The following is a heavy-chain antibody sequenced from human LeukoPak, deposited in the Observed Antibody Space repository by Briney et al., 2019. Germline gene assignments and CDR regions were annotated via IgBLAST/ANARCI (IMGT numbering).Heavy chain of an antibody. Sequence: ASVKVSCKASGYTFTSYGISWVRQAPGQGLEWMGLINPSGGSTSYAQKFQGRVTMTRDTSTSTVYMGLSSLRSEDTAVYYCARDVVVVPSAHYTMDVWGQGTTVTVSS. D-gene: IGHD2-2*01. J-gene: IGHJ6*02. CDR3: ARDVVVVPSAHYTMDV. CDR2: INPSGGST. CDR1: GYTFTSYG. V-gene: IGHV1-46*01.